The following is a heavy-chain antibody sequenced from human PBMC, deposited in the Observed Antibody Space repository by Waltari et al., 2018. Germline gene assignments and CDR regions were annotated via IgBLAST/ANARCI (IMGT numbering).Heavy chain of an antibody. V-gene: IGHV4-59*01. J-gene: IGHJ4*02. CDR2: MYYTGTA. Sequence: QVQLQESGPGLVKPSETLSLTCTVSGASITTYYYSWIRQSPGKVLQWIGSMYYTGTAYYHPSLKSRVTISLDTSKNQFSLSLTSVTTADTAVYYGARDYPAAHVFDYWGQGTVVAVSS. CDR1: GASITTYY. D-gene: IGHD2-15*01. CDR3: ARDYPAAHVFDY.